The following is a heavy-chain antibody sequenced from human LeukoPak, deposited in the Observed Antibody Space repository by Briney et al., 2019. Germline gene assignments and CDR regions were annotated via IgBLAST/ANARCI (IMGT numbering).Heavy chain of an antibody. J-gene: IGHJ4*02. D-gene: IGHD3-9*01. CDR2: IYPGDSDT. CDR1: GYSFTSYW. CDR3: ASPPYYDILTGEVFDY. Sequence: GESLKISCKGSGYSFTSYWIGWVRQMLGKGLEWMGIIYPGDSDTRYSPSFQGQVTISADKSISTAYLQWSSLKASDTAMYYCASPPYYDILTGEVFDYWGQGTLVTVSS. V-gene: IGHV5-51*01.